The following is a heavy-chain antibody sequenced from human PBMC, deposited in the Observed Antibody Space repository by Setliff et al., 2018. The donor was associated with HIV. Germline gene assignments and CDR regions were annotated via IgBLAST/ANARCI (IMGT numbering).Heavy chain of an antibody. CDR3: ARKSTLRYYYGSGSRDAFDI. CDR2: IHFTGTT. D-gene: IGHD3-10*01. CDR1: DGSSDSHY. V-gene: IGHV4-59*11. Sequence: PSETLSLTCTVSDGSSDSHYWSWIRQPPGKGLEWLGYIHFTGTTNYNPSLKSRVTLSLDTSKNQFSLELSSVTAADTAVYYCARKSTLRYYYGSGSRDAFDIWGQGTKVTVSS. J-gene: IGHJ3*02.